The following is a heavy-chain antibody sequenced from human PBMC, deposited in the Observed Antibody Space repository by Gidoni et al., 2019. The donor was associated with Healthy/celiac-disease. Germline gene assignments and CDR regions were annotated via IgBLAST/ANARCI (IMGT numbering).Heavy chain of an antibody. J-gene: IGHJ3*02. CDR3: ARDTGDDYGDNGAFDI. D-gene: IGHD4-17*01. V-gene: IGHV7-4-1*02. Sequence: QVQLVQSGSELQKPGASVKVSCKASGYTFTSYAMNWVRQGLEWMGWINTNTGNPTYAQGFTGRFVFSLDTSVSTAYLQISSLKAEDTAVYYCARDTGDDYGDNGAFDIWGQGTMVTVSS. CDR2: INTNTGNP. CDR1: GYTFTSYA.